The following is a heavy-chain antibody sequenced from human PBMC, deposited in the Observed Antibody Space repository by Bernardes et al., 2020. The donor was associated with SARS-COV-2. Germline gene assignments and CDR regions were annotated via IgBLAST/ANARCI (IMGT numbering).Heavy chain of an antibody. CDR1: GFSLSNYW. V-gene: IGHV3-74*01. D-gene: IGHD3-10*01. CDR2: ISSDGSTT. Sequence: GGSLRLSCAASGFSLSNYWMHWVCQAPGKGLVWVSRISSDGSTTSYADSVTGRFTISRDNAKNMLFLQMDSLRAEDTAVYFCTRVLEGRAGSFDGWGQGTMVTVSS. J-gene: IGHJ3*01. CDR3: TRVLEGRAGSFDG.